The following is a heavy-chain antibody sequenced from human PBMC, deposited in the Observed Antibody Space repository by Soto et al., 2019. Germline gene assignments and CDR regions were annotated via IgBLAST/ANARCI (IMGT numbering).Heavy chain of an antibody. CDR1: GGTFSSYA. CDR2: IIPIFGTT. J-gene: IGHJ6*02. D-gene: IGHD2-2*01. CDR3: ASGEIVLVPAAIRYYYYGMDV. V-gene: IGHV1-69*12. Sequence: QVQLVQSGAEVKKPGSSVKVSCKASGGTFSSYAISWVRQAPGQGLEWMGGIIPIFGTTNYAQKFQGRVTITADESTSTAYMELSSLRSEDTAVYYCASGEIVLVPAAIRYYYYGMDVWGQGTTVTVSS.